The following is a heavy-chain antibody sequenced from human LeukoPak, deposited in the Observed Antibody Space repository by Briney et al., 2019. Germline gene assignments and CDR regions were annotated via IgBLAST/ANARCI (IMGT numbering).Heavy chain of an antibody. V-gene: IGHV1-69*13. CDR1: GGTFSSYA. CDR3: ARGGIIAALGGGDAFDI. CDR2: IIPIFGTA. Sequence: TSVKVSCKASGGTFSSYAISWVRQAPGQGLEWMGGIIPIFGTANYAQKFQGRVTITADESTSTAYMELSSLRSEDTAVYYCARGGIIAALGGGDAFDIWGQGTMVTVSS. D-gene: IGHD6-6*01. J-gene: IGHJ3*02.